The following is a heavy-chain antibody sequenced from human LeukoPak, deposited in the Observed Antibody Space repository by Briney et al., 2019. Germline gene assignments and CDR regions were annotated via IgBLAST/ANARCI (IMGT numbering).Heavy chain of an antibody. Sequence: GGSLRLSCAPSGFTFSRHAMHWVRQAPGKGLEWVAIISYDGSNKYYADSVKGRFTISRDNSKNMLSLQVDSLRAEDTAVYYCARETVITQNAFDIWGQGTMVIVSS. CDR2: ISYDGSNK. V-gene: IGHV3-30*04. CDR3: ARETVITQNAFDI. D-gene: IGHD4-23*01. J-gene: IGHJ3*02. CDR1: GFTFSRHA.